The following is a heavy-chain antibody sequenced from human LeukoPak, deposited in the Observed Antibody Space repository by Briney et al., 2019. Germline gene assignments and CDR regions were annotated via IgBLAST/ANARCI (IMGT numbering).Heavy chain of an antibody. CDR1: GGSISSYY. Sequence: PSETLSLTCTISGGSISSYYWSWIRQPPGKGLEWIGYIYYSGSTNYNPSLKSRVTISVDTSKNQFSLKLSSVTAADTAVYYCARATPEAFDIWGQGTMVTVSS. D-gene: IGHD2-15*01. CDR3: ARATPEAFDI. J-gene: IGHJ3*02. V-gene: IGHV4-59*01. CDR2: IYYSGST.